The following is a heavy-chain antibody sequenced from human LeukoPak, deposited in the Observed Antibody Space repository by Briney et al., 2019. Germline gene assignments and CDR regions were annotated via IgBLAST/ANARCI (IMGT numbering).Heavy chain of an antibody. D-gene: IGHD6-19*01. CDR3: ARGSSGWYYFDY. CDR1: GGSISSGDYY. CDR2: IYYSRST. J-gene: IGHJ4*02. V-gene: IGHV4-30-4*08. Sequence: PSQTLSLTCTVSGGSISSGDYYWSWIRQPPGKGLEWIGYIYYSRSTYYNPSLKSRVTISVDTSKSQFSLKLCSVTAADTAVYYCARGSSGWYYFDYWGQGTLVTVSS.